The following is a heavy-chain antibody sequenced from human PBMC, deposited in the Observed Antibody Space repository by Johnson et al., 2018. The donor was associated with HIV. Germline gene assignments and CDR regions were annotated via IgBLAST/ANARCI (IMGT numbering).Heavy chain of an antibody. J-gene: IGHJ3*02. CDR1: GFTFSDYY. CDR2: ISSSGSSI. Sequence: QVQLVESGGNLVKPGGSLRLSCAASGFTFSDYYMSWIRQAPGKGLEWISYISSSGSSIYYADSVKGRFTISRDNAKSSLYLQMNGLRAEDTAVYYCARASTTVTTGDDAFDIWGQGTMVTVSS. D-gene: IGHD4-17*01. CDR3: ARASTTVTTGDDAFDI. V-gene: IGHV3-11*04.